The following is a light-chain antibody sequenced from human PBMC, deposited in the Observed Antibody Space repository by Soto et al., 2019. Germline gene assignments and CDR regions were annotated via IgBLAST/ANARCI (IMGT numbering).Light chain of an antibody. CDR1: QTISSW. Sequence: DIQMTQSPSTLSGSVGDRVTITCRASQTISSWVAWYQQKPGKAPKLLIYKASTLKSGVPSRFSGSGSGTEFTLSISSLQPDDFATYYYHQYNSYWTFGQGTKVDIK. V-gene: IGKV1-5*03. CDR3: HQYNSYWT. CDR2: KAS. J-gene: IGKJ1*01.